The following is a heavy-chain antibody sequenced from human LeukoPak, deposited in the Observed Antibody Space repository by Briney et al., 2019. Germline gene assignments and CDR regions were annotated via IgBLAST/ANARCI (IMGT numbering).Heavy chain of an antibody. V-gene: IGHV3-23*01. Sequence: PGGSLXLSCAASGFTFSIYAMSWVRQAPGKGLEWVSSISGTSGNTYYADSVKGRFAISRDNSKDTLYLQMNSLRAEDTAIYYCAKFRADSSGWLFDYWGQGTLVTVSS. D-gene: IGHD6-19*01. CDR2: ISGTSGNT. J-gene: IGHJ4*02. CDR1: GFTFSIYA. CDR3: AKFRADSSGWLFDY.